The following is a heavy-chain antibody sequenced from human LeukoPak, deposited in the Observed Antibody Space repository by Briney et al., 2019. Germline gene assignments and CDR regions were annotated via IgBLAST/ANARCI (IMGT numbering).Heavy chain of an antibody. CDR2: ISHTGST. CDR3: ASSSLVVVVTYGFDV. CDR1: NGPITRTKW. D-gene: IGHD2-21*01. J-gene: IGHJ3*01. Sequence: PSETLSLTCTVSNGPITRTKWWRWVRQPPGKGLEWIGEISHTGSTNYNPSFNSRVTMSVENAKNQFSLNLKSVTAADTALYYCASSSLVVVVTYGFDVWGRGTAVTVSS. V-gene: IGHV4-4*02.